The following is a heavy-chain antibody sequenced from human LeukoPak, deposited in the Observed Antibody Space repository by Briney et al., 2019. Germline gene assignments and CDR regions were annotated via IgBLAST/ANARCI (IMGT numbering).Heavy chain of an antibody. J-gene: IGHJ4*02. CDR2: ISGSGGST. V-gene: IGHV3-23*01. CDR3: AKDSEYSSGALAPFDY. D-gene: IGHD6-19*01. Sequence: HSGGSLRLSCEASGFTFSSYAMSWVRQAPGKGLEWVSSISGSGGSTYYADSVEGRFTISRDNSKNTLYLQMNSLRAEDTAVYYCAKDSEYSSGALAPFDYWGQGTLVTVSS. CDR1: GFTFSSYA.